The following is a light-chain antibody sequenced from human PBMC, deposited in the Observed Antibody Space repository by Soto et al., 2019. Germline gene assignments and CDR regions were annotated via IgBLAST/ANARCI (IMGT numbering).Light chain of an antibody. J-gene: IGKJ2*01. CDR3: QQYNNWHQT. Sequence: EVVLTQSPATLSVSPGQRATLSCRTSQTIDNNLAWYQQKPGQSPRLLIYRASTRAPGIPTRFSGGGAGTEFTLTISSLQSEDFAVYSCQQYNNWHQTFGQGTKLEI. CDR2: RAS. V-gene: IGKV3-15*01. CDR1: QTIDNN.